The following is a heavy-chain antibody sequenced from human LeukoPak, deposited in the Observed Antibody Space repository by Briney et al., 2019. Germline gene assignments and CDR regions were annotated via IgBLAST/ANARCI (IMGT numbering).Heavy chain of an antibody. CDR3: ARVEWELLRNWFDP. J-gene: IGHJ5*02. D-gene: IGHD1-26*01. CDR2: IYHSGST. Sequence: SETLSLTCTVSGYSISSGYYWGWIRQPPGKGLEWIGSIYHSGSTYYNPSLKSRVTISVDTSKNQFSLIMSSVTAADTAVYYCARVEWELLRNWFDPWGQGTLVTVSS. V-gene: IGHV4-38-2*02. CDR1: GYSISSGYY.